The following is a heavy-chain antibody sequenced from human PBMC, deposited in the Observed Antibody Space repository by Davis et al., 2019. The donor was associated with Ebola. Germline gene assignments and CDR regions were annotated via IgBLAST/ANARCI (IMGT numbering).Heavy chain of an antibody. D-gene: IGHD3-10*01. Sequence: MPSETLSLTCTVSGGSVSNYYWSWIRQPPGKGLEWIGYIYYSGSTNYNPSLKSRVTISVDTSKNQFSLKLSSVTAADTAVYYCARYHNIGGYYYYGMDVWGQGTTVTVSS. V-gene: IGHV4-59*02. CDR3: ARYHNIGGYYYYGMDV. J-gene: IGHJ6*02. CDR1: GGSVSNYY. CDR2: IYYSGST.